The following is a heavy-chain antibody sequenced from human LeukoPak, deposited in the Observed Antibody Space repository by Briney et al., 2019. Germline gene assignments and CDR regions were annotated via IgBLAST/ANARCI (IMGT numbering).Heavy chain of an antibody. CDR2: VNPNSGGT. Sequence: ASVKVSCKASGYTFSGYYMHWVRQAPGQGLEWMGRVNPNSGGTNYAQKFQGMVTMTRDTSISTAYMELSRLRSDDTAVYYCARAAGSIAVAWYFDYWGQGTLVTVSS. CDR1: GYTFSGYY. V-gene: IGHV1-2*06. D-gene: IGHD6-19*01. J-gene: IGHJ4*02. CDR3: ARAAGSIAVAWYFDY.